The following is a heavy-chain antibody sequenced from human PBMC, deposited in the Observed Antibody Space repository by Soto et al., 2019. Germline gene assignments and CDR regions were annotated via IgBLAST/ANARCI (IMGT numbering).Heavy chain of an antibody. CDR3: ARDGHSSSWTANDAFDI. V-gene: IGHV1-69*13. D-gene: IGHD6-13*01. CDR2: IIPIFGTA. CDR1: GGTFSSYA. Sequence: SVKVSCKASGGTFSSYAISWVRQAPGQGLEWMGGIIPIFGTANYAQKFQGRVTITADESTSTAYMELRSLRSDDTAVYYCARDGHSSSWTANDAFDIWGQGTMVTVSS. J-gene: IGHJ3*02.